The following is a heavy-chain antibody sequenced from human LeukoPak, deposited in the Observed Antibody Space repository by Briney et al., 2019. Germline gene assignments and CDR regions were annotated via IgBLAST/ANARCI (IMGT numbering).Heavy chain of an antibody. V-gene: IGHV1-2*02. CDR1: GYTFTGFY. D-gene: IGHD2-15*01. CDR3: ARGPRYCSGGICYGSNFDY. Sequence: ASVKVSCKASGYTFTGFYMHWVRQAPGQSLEWMGWMNDNSGGADYTQNFQGRVTMTRDTSITTVYIEVSRLRSDDTAVYYSARGPRYCSGGICYGSNFDYWGQGTLVTVSS. CDR2: MNDNSGGA. J-gene: IGHJ4*02.